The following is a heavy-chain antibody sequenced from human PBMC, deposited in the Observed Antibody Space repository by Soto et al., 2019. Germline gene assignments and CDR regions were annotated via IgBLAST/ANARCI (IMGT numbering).Heavy chain of an antibody. CDR2: INHSGST. CDR1: GEFVSSGNYY. Sequence: TSETLSLTCAVYGEFVSSGNYYWSWIRQPPGKGLEWIGEINHSGSTNYNPSLKSRVTISVDTSKNQFSLKLSSVTAADTAVYYCARFFPASTNCSSTNCYRAHFDYWGQGTLVTVSS. V-gene: IGHV4-61*01. J-gene: IGHJ4*02. CDR3: ARFFPASTNCSSTNCYRAHFDY. D-gene: IGHD2-2*01.